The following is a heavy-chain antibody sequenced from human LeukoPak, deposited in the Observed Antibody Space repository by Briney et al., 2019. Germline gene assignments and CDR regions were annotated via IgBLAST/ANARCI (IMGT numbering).Heavy chain of an antibody. CDR1: GYTFTGYY. D-gene: IGHD3-22*01. J-gene: IGHJ4*02. Sequence: GASVKVSCKASGYTFTGYYMHWVRQAPGQGLEWMGWINPNSGGTNYAQEFQGRVTMTRDTSISTAYMELSRLRSDDTAVYYCARELNSSGYYYWGQGTLVTVSS. CDR2: INPNSGGT. CDR3: ARELNSSGYYY. V-gene: IGHV1-2*02.